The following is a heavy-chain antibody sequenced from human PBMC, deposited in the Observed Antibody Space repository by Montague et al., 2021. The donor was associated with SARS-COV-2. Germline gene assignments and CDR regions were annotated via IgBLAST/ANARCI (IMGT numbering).Heavy chain of an antibody. CDR1: GGSFSGDY. CDR3: ARYFSSSGHNWFDP. Sequence: SETLSLTCAVYGGSFSGDYWSWIRQPPGKGLEWMGESNNSGSTNYNPSLMGRVTVSVDTSRNQFSLSLRSVTDAAAAAYECARYFSSSGHNWFDPWGQGTQVTVSA. D-gene: IGHD3-10*01. CDR2: SNNSGST. J-gene: IGHJ5*02. V-gene: IGHV4-34*01.